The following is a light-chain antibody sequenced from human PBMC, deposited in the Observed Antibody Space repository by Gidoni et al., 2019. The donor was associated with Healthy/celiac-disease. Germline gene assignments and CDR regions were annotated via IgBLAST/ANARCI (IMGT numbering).Light chain of an antibody. CDR1: QSISSW. CDR3: QQYNSYRRT. Sequence: DIQMPQSPSTLSASVGDRVTITCRASQSISSWLAWYQQKPGKAPKLLIYDASSLESGVPSRFSGSGSGTEFTLTISSLQTDDFATYYCQQYNSYRRTFGGGTKVEIK. J-gene: IGKJ4*01. CDR2: DAS. V-gene: IGKV1-5*01.